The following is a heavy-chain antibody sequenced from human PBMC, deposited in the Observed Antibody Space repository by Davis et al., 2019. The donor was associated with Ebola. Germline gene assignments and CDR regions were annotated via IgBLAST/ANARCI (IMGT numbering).Heavy chain of an antibody. Sequence: PGGSLRLSCKGSGYSFTSYWIGWVRQMPGKGLEWMGIIYPGDSDTRYSPSFQGQVTISADKSISTAYLQWSSLKASDTAMYYCARHPMVRGVIPYFFDYWGQGTLVTVSS. CDR2: IYPGDSDT. CDR3: ARHPMVRGVIPYFFDY. CDR1: GYSFTSYW. J-gene: IGHJ4*02. D-gene: IGHD3-10*01. V-gene: IGHV5-51*01.